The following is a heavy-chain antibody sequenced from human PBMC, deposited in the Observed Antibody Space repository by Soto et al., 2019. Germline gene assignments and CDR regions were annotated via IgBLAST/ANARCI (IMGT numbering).Heavy chain of an antibody. CDR1: RFSFGSYA. J-gene: IGHJ4*02. D-gene: IGHD5-12*01. V-gene: IGHV3-23*01. CDR3: ARSLYSGYDLEDGTYFDY. Sequence: GGSRRLSCAASRFSFGSYAMSWVRQAPGKGLEWVSGISGSGGSTYYADSVKGRFTISRDNSKKTLYLQMNSLRAEDTAVYYCARSLYSGYDLEDGTYFDYWGQGTLVTVSS. CDR2: ISGSGGST.